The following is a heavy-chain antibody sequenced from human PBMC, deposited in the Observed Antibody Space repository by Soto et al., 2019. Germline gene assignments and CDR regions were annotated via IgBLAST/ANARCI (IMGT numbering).Heavy chain of an antibody. J-gene: IGHJ4*02. Sequence: GGSLRLSCAPSGFTFNSYAMHWVRQAPGKGLEWVAVISNDGSNKYYADSVKGRFTISRDNSKNTLSLQMNSLRPEDTAVYYCVRGSVAGIARLDYWGQGTLVTVSS. V-gene: IGHV3-30-3*01. CDR1: GFTFNSYA. D-gene: IGHD6-19*01. CDR2: ISNDGSNK. CDR3: VRGSVAGIARLDY.